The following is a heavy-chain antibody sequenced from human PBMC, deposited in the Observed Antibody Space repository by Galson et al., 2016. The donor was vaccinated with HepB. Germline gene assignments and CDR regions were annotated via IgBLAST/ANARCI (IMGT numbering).Heavy chain of an antibody. CDR3: ARYLRGSRSSMFDY. CDR1: GTSITSYY. V-gene: IGHV4-59*01. J-gene: IGHJ4*02. Sequence: SETLSLTCTVSGTSITSYYWSWIRQAPGKGLEWIGHTHYRESNDYNPSLKSRVIMSVDTSKSQFSLKLSSVTAAEPAVYCCARYLRGSRSSMFDYWGQGTLVTVSS. D-gene: IGHD6-6*01. CDR2: THYRESN.